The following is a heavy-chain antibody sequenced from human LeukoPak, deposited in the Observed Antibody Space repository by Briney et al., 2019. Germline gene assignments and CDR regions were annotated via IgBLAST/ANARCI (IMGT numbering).Heavy chain of an antibody. V-gene: IGHV4-30-2*01. CDR3: ASILTDNIVVVPAAPLW. D-gene: IGHD2-2*01. CDR2: IYHSGST. J-gene: IGHJ4*02. Sequence: KASETLSLTCTVSGGSISSGGYYWSCIRQPPGKGLECIGYIYHSGSTYYNPSLKSRVTISVDRSKNQFSLKLSSVTAADTAVYYCASILTDNIVVVPAAPLWWGQGTLVTVSS. CDR1: GGSISSGGYY.